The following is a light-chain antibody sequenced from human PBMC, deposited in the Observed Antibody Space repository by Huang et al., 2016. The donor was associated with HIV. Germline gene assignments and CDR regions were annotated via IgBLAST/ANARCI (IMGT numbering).Light chain of an antibody. V-gene: IGKV1-12*01. CDR2: GAS. CDR3: QQTKTSPYT. Sequence: DIQLTQAPSFVSASVGDRVTITCRATQGVTNWLAWYQQKPGEAPNLLIHGASSLQRGVPSRFSGSGSGTDFTLTINDVQPEDFATYYCQQTKTSPYTFGQGTKLDI. J-gene: IGKJ2*01. CDR1: QGVTNW.